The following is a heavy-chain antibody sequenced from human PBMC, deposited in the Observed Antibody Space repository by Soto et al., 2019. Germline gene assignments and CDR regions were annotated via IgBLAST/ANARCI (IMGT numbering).Heavy chain of an antibody. D-gene: IGHD3-10*01. CDR1: GFTFNTYA. CDR3: ARGAITVLRGVDY. V-gene: IGHV3-30*04. J-gene: IGHJ4*02. Sequence: GGSLRLSCAASGFTFNTYAVRRVRQAPGKGLEWVAVVSSDGSNKYYSDSVKGRFSISRDNSNNTLSLQMNSLRTEDTAVYYCARGAITVLRGVDYWGRGTLVTVSS. CDR2: VSSDGSNK.